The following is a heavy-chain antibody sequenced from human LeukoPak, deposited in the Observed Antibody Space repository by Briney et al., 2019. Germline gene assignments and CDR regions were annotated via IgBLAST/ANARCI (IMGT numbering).Heavy chain of an antibody. Sequence: SSETLSLTCAVYGGSFSGYYWSWIRQPPGKGLEWIGEINHSGSTNYNPSLKSRVTISVDTSKNQFSLKLSSVTAADTAVYYCARGSQSGYYRSKYSWFDPWGQGTLVTVSS. CDR3: ARGSQSGYYRSKYSWFDP. CDR2: INHSGST. CDR1: GGSFSGYY. V-gene: IGHV4-34*01. J-gene: IGHJ5*02. D-gene: IGHD3-22*01.